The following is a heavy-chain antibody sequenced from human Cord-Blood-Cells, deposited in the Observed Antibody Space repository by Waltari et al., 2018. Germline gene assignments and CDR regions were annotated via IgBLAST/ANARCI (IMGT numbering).Heavy chain of an antibody. CDR1: GYTLTDLS. D-gene: IGHD3-3*01. CDR2: FDPEDGET. V-gene: IGHV1-24*01. J-gene: IGHJ4*02. Sequence: QVQLVQSGAEVKKPGASVKVSCKVSGYTLTDLSMHWVGPGPGKGLEWMGGFDPEDGETIYAQKFQGRVTMTEDTSTDTAYMELSSLRSEDTAVYYCATDVARLEWLFPFDYWGQGTLVTVSS. CDR3: ATDVARLEWLFPFDY.